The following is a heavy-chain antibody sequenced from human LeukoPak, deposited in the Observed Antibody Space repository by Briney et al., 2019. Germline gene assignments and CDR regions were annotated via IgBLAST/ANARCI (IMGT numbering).Heavy chain of an antibody. CDR1: GGPFDNYA. J-gene: IGHJ3*01. V-gene: IGHV1-69*04. D-gene: IGHD3/OR15-3a*01. CDR2: IIPSLNRA. Sequence: TSVKISCKSSGGPFDNYAINWVRQAPGQGLEWMGRIIPSLNRANYAQIRVTITADKSTATAYMELSGLRYEDTAVYYCARRTDRVDDAFDVWGQGTMVTVSS. CDR3: ARRTDRVDDAFDV.